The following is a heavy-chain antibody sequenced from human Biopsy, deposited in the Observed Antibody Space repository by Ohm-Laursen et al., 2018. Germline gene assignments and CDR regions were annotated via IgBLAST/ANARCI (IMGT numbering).Heavy chain of an antibody. J-gene: IGHJ4*02. CDR3: ASRGLVMASDYYFDD. Sequence: SETLSLTCRVSGVYISDYYWSWIRQPPGRGLEWVGSIYYSGSTNYNPSLKSRVTISADTSKSQLSLHLTPVTAADTAVYYCASRGLVMASDYYFDDWGQGTLVTVSS. CDR1: GVYISDYY. V-gene: IGHV4-59*08. D-gene: IGHD3/OR15-3a*01. CDR2: IYYSGST.